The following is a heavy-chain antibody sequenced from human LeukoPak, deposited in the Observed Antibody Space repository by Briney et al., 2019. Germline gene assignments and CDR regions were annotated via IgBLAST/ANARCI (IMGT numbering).Heavy chain of an antibody. D-gene: IGHD1-26*01. V-gene: IGHV3-48*03. J-gene: IGHJ4*02. CDR3: ARKVLSGSRYFDY. CDR1: GFTFSSFE. CDR2: ITSSASTI. Sequence: GSLRLSCAASGFTFSSFEMNWVRQAPGKGLEWVSYITSSASTIYYAESVKGRFTISRDNAKNSLFLQMNSLRAEDTAVYYCARKVLSGSRYFDYWGQGALVTVSS.